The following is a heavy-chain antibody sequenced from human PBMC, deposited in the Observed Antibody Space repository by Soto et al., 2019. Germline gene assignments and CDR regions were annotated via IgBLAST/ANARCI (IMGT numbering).Heavy chain of an antibody. Sequence: SVKVSCKASGGTFSSYAISWVRQAPGQGLEWMGGIIPIFGTANYAQKFQGRVTITADESTSTAYMELSSLRSEDTAVYYCARGRGVLRFLEWPLGWFDPWGQGTLVTVSS. CDR2: IIPIFGTA. CDR3: ARGRGVLRFLEWPLGWFDP. D-gene: IGHD3-3*01. CDR1: GGTFSSYA. V-gene: IGHV1-69*13. J-gene: IGHJ5*02.